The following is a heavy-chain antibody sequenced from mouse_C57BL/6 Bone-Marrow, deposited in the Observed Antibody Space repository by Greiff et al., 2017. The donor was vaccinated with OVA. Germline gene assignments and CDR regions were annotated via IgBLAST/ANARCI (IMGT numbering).Heavy chain of an antibody. J-gene: IGHJ4*01. CDR1: GFSLTSYA. CDR3: ARNNYYGPYYYAMDY. D-gene: IGHD1-1*01. CDR2: IWTGGGT. Sequence: VQLQQSGPGLVAPSQSLSITCTVSGFSLTSYAISWVRQPPGKGLEWLGVIWTGGGTNYNSALKSRLSISKDNSKSQVFLKMNSLQTDDTARYYGARNNYYGPYYYAMDYWGQGTSVTVSS. V-gene: IGHV2-9-1*01.